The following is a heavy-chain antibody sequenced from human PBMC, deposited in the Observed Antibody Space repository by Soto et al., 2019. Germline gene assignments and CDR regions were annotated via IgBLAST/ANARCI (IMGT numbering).Heavy chain of an antibody. J-gene: IGHJ5*02. CDR3: ARHSLPPYYDFWSGYHNWFDP. Sequence: PGECLKSSGKGSVYSFTSYWISWVRQMPGKGLEWMGRIDPSDSYTNYSPSFQGHVTISADKSISTAYLQWSSLKASDTAMYYCARHSLPPYYDFWSGYHNWFDPWGQVTLVTVSS. CDR2: IDPSDSYT. V-gene: IGHV5-10-1*01. D-gene: IGHD3-3*01. CDR1: VYSFTSYW.